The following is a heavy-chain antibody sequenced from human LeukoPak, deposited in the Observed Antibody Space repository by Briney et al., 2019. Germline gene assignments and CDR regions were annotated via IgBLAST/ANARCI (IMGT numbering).Heavy chain of an antibody. Sequence: SETLSLTCTVSGGSISSSSYYWGWIRQPRGKGREWIGSIYYNGSTYYNPSLKSRVTISVDTSKNQFSLKLSSVTAADTAVYYCARRLNPKNYYDSSGYSPFDYWGQGTLVTVSS. CDR2: IYYNGST. V-gene: IGHV4-39*01. J-gene: IGHJ4*02. CDR1: GGSISSSSYY. CDR3: ARRLNPKNYYDSSGYSPFDY. D-gene: IGHD3-22*01.